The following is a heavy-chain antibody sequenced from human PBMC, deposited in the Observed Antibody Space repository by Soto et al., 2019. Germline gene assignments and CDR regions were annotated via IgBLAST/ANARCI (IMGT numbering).Heavy chain of an antibody. Sequence: EVLLLESGGGVVQPGGSLRLSCAVSGFTFRNYGMSWVRQAPGKGLEWVSSISNTGAVTYYADSVKGRFTISRDNSKNALNLQMNSLRADDTAVYYCAKDRMIVDPLGFDIWGQGTSVTVSS. CDR3: AKDRMIVDPLGFDI. J-gene: IGHJ6*02. CDR2: ISNTGAVT. D-gene: IGHD3-22*01. V-gene: IGHV3-23*01. CDR1: GFTFRNYG.